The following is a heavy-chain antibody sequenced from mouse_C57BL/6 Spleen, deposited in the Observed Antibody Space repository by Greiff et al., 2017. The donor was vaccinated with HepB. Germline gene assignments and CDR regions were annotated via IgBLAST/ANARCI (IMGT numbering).Heavy chain of an antibody. J-gene: IGHJ4*01. CDR3: ARDYGSSNYYAMDY. D-gene: IGHD1-1*01. CDR1: GFTFSDYG. Sequence: EVMLVESGGGLVKPGGSLKLSCAASGFTFSDYGMHWVRQAPEKGLEWVAYISSGSSTIYYADTVKGRFTISRDHAKNTLFLQMTSLRSEDTAMYYCARDYGSSNYYAMDYWGQGTSVTVSS. CDR2: ISSGSSTI. V-gene: IGHV5-17*01.